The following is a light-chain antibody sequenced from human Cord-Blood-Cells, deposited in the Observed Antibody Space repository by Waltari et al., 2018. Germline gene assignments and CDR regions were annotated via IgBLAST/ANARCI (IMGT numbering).Light chain of an antibody. CDR2: DVS. V-gene: IGLV2-14*01. CDR3: SSYTSSSTVV. Sequence: QSALTQPASVSGSPGQSITISCTGTSSDVGGYNYVSWYQQHPGKAPKLMIYDVSNRPAGGSNRFSGSKSCNTASLTISGLQAEDEADYYCSSYTSSSTVVFGGGTKLTVL. CDR1: SSDVGGYNY. J-gene: IGLJ2*01.